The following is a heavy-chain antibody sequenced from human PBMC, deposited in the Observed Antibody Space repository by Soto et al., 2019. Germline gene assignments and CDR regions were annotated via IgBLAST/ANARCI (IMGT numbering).Heavy chain of an antibody. Sequence: GSLRLSCAASGFTFSSYGMHWVRQAPGKGLEWVAVISYDGSNKYYADSVKGRFTISRDNSKNTLYLQMNSLRAEDTAVYYCAKGMVIQDYYYGMDVWGQGTTVTVSS. V-gene: IGHV3-30*18. CDR3: AKGMVIQDYYYGMDV. J-gene: IGHJ6*02. D-gene: IGHD3-22*01. CDR1: GFTFSSYG. CDR2: ISYDGSNK.